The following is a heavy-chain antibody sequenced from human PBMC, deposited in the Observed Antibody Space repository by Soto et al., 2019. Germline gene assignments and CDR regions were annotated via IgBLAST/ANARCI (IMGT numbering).Heavy chain of an antibody. V-gene: IGHV4-39*01. J-gene: IGHJ5*01. CDR2: ISYRGNT. CDR3: SRLHPIGTTRATNFGVPLIRPVGGWFDP. D-gene: IGHD3-3*01. CDR1: ASFHSDSSY. Sequence: QLQLPESGPGLVKPSETLSLTCTGASFHSDSSYWAWVRQPPGPGLEWSGTISYRGNTFYNPYLKSRLPMSIDTSTNPLSLKVNSMTAADTAVYACSRLHPIGTTRATNFGVPLIRPVGGWFDPWGQGTLVTVSS.